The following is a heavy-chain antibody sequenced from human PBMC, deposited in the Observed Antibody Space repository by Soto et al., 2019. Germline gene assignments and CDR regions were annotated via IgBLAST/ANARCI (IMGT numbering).Heavy chain of an antibody. D-gene: IGHD3-10*01. V-gene: IGHV3-33*01. Sequence: QVQLVESGGGVVQPGRSLRLSCAASGFTFSSYGMHWVRQAPGKGLEWVAVIWYDGSNKYYADSVKGRFTISRDNSKNTLYLQMNSLRAEDTAVYYCARGAYGSGRGYCFDYWGQGTLVTVSS. J-gene: IGHJ4*02. CDR3: ARGAYGSGRGYCFDY. CDR2: IWYDGSNK. CDR1: GFTFSSYG.